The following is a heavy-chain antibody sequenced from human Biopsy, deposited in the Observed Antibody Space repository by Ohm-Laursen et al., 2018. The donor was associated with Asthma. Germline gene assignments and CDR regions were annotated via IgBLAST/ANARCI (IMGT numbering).Heavy chain of an antibody. J-gene: IGHJ3*01. CDR3: ARTYYDFLTGQVKDVFGV. CDR2: VNTGTGDT. Sequence: ASVKVSCPASGYNFISFAIHWVRQAPGQRLDWMGWVNTGTGDTKYSQKFQGRVTITRDTSASTAYMELRSLRSEDTATYYCARTYYDFLTGQVKDVFGVWGQGTVVTVSS. CDR1: GYNFISFA. V-gene: IGHV1-3*04. D-gene: IGHD3-9*01.